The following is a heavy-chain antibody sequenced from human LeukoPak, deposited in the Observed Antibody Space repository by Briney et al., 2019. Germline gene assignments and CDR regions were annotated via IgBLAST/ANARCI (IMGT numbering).Heavy chain of an antibody. J-gene: IGHJ6*02. V-gene: IGHV3-30*18. CDR1: GFTFSSYD. Sequence: GGSLRLSCAASGFTFSSYDMHWVRQAQGKGLEWVADISYDGSNKYYADSVNRLFTISRDNSKITLSLQMHTLRAEDTAVYYCAKSARFCTNDVCYTNYYYGMDVWGQGTTVTVSS. CDR2: ISYDGSNK. CDR3: AKSARFCTNDVCYTNYYYGMDV. D-gene: IGHD2-8*01.